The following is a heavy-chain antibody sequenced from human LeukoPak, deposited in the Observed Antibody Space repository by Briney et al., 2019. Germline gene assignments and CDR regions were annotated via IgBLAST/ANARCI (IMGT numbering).Heavy chain of an antibody. CDR1: GGSFSGYY. Sequence: ASETLSLTCAVYGGSFSGYYWNWIRQPPGKGLEWIGEINHGGSTNYNPSLKSRVTISVDTSKNQFSLKLSSVTAADTAVYYCAREGPTGHFDYWGQGTLVTVSS. J-gene: IGHJ4*02. CDR3: AREGPTGHFDY. V-gene: IGHV4-34*01. CDR2: INHGGST.